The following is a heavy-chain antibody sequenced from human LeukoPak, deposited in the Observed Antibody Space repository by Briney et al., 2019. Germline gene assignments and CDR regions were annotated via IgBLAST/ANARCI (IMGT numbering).Heavy chain of an antibody. Sequence: GGSLRLSCAASGFTFSSYGMHWVRQAPGKGLEWVAVIWYDGSNKYYADSVEGRFTISRDNSKNTLYLQMNSLRAEDTAVYYCAKLDHSYHDAFDIWGQGTMVTVSS. CDR1: GFTFSSYG. CDR3: AKLDHSYHDAFDI. D-gene: IGHD2-2*01. V-gene: IGHV3-33*06. J-gene: IGHJ3*02. CDR2: IWYDGSNK.